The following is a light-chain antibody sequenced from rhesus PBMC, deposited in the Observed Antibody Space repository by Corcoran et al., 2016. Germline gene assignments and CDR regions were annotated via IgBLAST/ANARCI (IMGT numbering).Light chain of an antibody. CDR3: QKYSSSPFT. Sequence: QVILTQSPATLSLSPGERAPLSCRASQSVISYLAWYQQKPGQAPKLLIYGASRRATGIPDRFSGVGSGTKFPLTISSLEPEDSAVYYCQKYSSSPFTFGPGTKLDIK. V-gene: IGKV3-53*02. J-gene: IGKJ3*01. CDR1: QSVISY. CDR2: GAS.